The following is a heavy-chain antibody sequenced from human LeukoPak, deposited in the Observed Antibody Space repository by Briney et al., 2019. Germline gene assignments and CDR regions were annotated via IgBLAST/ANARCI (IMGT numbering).Heavy chain of an antibody. Sequence: GASVKVFCKASGGTFSSYAISWVRQAPGQGLEWMGGIIPIFGTANYAQKFQGRVTITADKSTSTAYMELSSLRSEDTAVYYCARAPLGSGWHTFDYWGQGTLVTVSS. CDR1: GGTFSSYA. D-gene: IGHD6-19*01. V-gene: IGHV1-69*06. CDR3: ARAPLGSGWHTFDY. CDR2: IIPIFGTA. J-gene: IGHJ4*02.